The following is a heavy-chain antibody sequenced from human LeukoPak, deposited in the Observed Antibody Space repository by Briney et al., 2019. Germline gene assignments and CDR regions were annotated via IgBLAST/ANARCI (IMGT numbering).Heavy chain of an antibody. J-gene: IGHJ4*02. CDR1: GFTFNNAW. CDR3: ARRNLVEIPPVKPYHFDY. V-gene: IGHV3-15*01. Sequence: GGSLRLSCAASGFTFNNAWMSWVRQAPGKGLEWVGHIKSKADGGTTDYAAPVKGRFTVSTDDSKNTLYLQMNSLKASDTAMYYCARRNLVEIPPVKPYHFDYWGLGTLVTVSS. D-gene: IGHD2-2*01. CDR2: IKSKADGGTT.